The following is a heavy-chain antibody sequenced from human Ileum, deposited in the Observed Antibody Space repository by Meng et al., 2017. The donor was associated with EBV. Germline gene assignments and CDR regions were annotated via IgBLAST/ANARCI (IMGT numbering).Heavy chain of an antibody. CDR2: IKSKSDGGTT. D-gene: IGHD3-10*01. V-gene: IGHV3-15*01. CDR1: GITFSNSW. CDR3: TDQIYYG. J-gene: IGHJ3*01. Sequence: EWLLVESGGGLVKPGGLLRLSCAASGITFSNSWMSWVRQAPGKGLEWVGRIKSKSDGGTTDYAAPVKGRFSISRDDSTNTLFMQMNSLQTEDTAVYYCTDQIYYGRGQGTMVTVSS.